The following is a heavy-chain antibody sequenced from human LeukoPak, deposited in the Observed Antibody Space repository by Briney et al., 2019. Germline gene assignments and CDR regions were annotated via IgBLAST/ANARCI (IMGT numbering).Heavy chain of an antibody. CDR3: ARHLYYYDSGGYQSPYWYFDL. Sequence: PSETLSLTCTVSGGSISSSSYYWGCVRQPPGEGLWWGGSIYYSGRTYYNPSLRSRVTISVDTSKDLFSLKPSSVTAADKAVYYCARHLYYYDSGGYQSPYWYFDLWGRGTLVTVSS. J-gene: IGHJ2*01. CDR1: GGSISSSSYY. CDR2: IYYSGRT. D-gene: IGHD3-22*01. V-gene: IGHV4-39*01.